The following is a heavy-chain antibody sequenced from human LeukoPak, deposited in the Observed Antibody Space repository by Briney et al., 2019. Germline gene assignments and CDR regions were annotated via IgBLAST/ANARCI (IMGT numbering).Heavy chain of an antibody. J-gene: IGHJ5*02. V-gene: IGHV4-59*01. CDR3: ARGYSRLNWFDP. D-gene: IGHD6-13*01. CDR2: IYYRGSA. Sequence: SETLSLTCTVSGGSISSYYWNWIRQPPGKGLEWIGYIYYRGSASYNPSLQSRVTISIDTSKNQFSLKLSSVTAADTAVYYCARGYSRLNWFDPWGQGTLVTVSS. CDR1: GGSISSYY.